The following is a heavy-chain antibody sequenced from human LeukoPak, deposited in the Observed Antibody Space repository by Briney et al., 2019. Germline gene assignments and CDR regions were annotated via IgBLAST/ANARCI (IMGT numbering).Heavy chain of an antibody. CDR1: GFTFSRNW. CDR2: INIDGSST. CDR3: VRGQTIDY. J-gene: IGHJ4*02. Sequence: PGGSLRLSCAASGFTFSRNWMYWVRQAPGKGLVWVSRINIDGSSTSYADSVKGRFTISRDNAKNALYMQMTSLRDEDTAVYYCVRGQTIDYWGQGILVTVSS. V-gene: IGHV3-74*01.